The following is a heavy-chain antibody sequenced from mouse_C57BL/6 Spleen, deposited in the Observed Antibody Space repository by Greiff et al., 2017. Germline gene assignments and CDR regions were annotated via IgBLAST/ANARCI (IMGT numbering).Heavy chain of an antibody. CDR1: GYTFTSYW. Sequence: QVQLQQPGAELVRPGTSVKLSCKASGYTFTSYWMHWVKQRPGQGLEWIGVIDPSDSYTNYNQKFKGKATLTVDTSSSTAYMQLSSLTSEDSAVYYCARITTVVAPFDYWGQGTTLTVSS. D-gene: IGHD1-1*01. V-gene: IGHV1-59*01. CDR2: IDPSDSYT. CDR3: ARITTVVAPFDY. J-gene: IGHJ2*01.